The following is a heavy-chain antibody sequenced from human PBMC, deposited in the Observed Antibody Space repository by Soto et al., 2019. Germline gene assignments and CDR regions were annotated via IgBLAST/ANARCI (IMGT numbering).Heavy chain of an antibody. V-gene: IGHV1-18*01. J-gene: IGHJ5*02. CDR2: LSAYNGNT. Sequence: QVQLVQSGAEVKKPGASVKVSCKASGYTFTSYGISWVRQAPGQGLEWMGWLSAYNGNTNYTQKLQGRVTMTTDTPTSTGYMELRSLRPDDTAVHYCAREACIAAAGICWFDPWGQGTMVAVSS. CDR1: GYTFTSYG. CDR3: AREACIAAAGICWFDP. D-gene: IGHD6-13*01.